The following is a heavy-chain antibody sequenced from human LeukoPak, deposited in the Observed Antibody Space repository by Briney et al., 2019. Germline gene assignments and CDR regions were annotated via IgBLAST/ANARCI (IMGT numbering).Heavy chain of an antibody. Sequence: ASVKVSCKVSDYTLTELSMHWVRQIPGKGLEWMGWISAYNGNTNYAQKLQGRVTMTTDTSTSTAYMELRSLRSDDTAVYYCARVPSGVVIMEVDYWGQGTLVTVSS. CDR2: ISAYNGNT. CDR3: ARVPSGVVIMEVDY. D-gene: IGHD3-3*01. V-gene: IGHV1-18*01. CDR1: DYTLTELS. J-gene: IGHJ4*02.